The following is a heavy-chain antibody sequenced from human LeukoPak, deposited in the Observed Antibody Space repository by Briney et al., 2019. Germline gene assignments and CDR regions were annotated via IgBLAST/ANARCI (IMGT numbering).Heavy chain of an antibody. D-gene: IGHD2-2*01. CDR3: ARVRYCSSTSCEGPYYFDF. CDR1: GFTFSDYY. V-gene: IGHV3-11*06. J-gene: IGHJ4*02. CDR2: ISSSSSYT. Sequence: GGSLRLSCAASGFTFSDYYMSWIRQAPGKGLEWVSYISSSSSYTNYADSVKGRFTFSRDNAKNSLYLQMNSLRAEDTAVYYCARVRYCSSTSCEGPYYFDFWGQGTLVTVSS.